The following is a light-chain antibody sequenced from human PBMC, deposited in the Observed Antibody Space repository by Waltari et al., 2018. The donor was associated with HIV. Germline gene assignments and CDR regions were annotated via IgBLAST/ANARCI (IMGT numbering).Light chain of an antibody. J-gene: IGLJ1*01. Sequence: QSVLTQPPSVSGAPGQRVTIPCTGSSSNIGAGYDVHWYQQFPGTAPKLLIYGNNNRPSGVPDRFSGSKSGTSASLAITGLQAEDEAHYYCQSYDSSLSGVFGTGTKVTVL. CDR2: GNN. CDR1: SSNIGAGYD. V-gene: IGLV1-40*01. CDR3: QSYDSSLSGV.